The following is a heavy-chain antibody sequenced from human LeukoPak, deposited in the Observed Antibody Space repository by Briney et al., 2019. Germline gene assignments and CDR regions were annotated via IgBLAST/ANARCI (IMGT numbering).Heavy chain of an antibody. Sequence: PGGSLRLSCAATGFTFSSYHMHWVRQAPGKGLEWVSCISSSSTSIYYADSVKGRFTISRDNAENSLFLQMNNLRAEDTAVYYCAKKQDYGDNQWYFDLWGRGTLITVSS. CDR3: AKKQDYGDNQWYFDL. CDR1: GFTFSSYH. CDR2: ISSSSTSI. J-gene: IGHJ2*01. V-gene: IGHV3-48*01. D-gene: IGHD4-17*01.